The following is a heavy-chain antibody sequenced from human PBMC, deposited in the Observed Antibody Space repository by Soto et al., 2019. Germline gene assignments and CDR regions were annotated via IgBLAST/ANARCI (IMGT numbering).Heavy chain of an antibody. Sequence: EVQLVESGGGLVKPGGSLRLSCAASGFTFSSYSMNWVRQAPGKGLDWVSSISSSSSYIYYADSVKGRFTISRDNAKNSLYLQMNSLRAEDTAVYYCARERDEGFGDYWGQGPMVTVSS. CDR1: GFTFSSYS. CDR2: ISSSSSYI. V-gene: IGHV3-21*01. CDR3: ARERDEGFGDY. D-gene: IGHD3-16*01. J-gene: IGHJ4*02.